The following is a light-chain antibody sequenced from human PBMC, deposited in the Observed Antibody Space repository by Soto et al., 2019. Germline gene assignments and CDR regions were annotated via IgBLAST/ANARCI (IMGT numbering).Light chain of an antibody. J-gene: IGKJ1*01. CDR1: QSIRSY. CDR2: DAS. V-gene: IGKV1-16*01. CDR3: QHYNSYSEA. Sequence: DIQLTQSPSSLSASVGDKVTITCRASQSIRSYLNWVQQKPGKAPKLLIYDASSLQTGVPSRFSGSGSGTEFTLTISSLQPDDFGTYYCQHYNSYSEAFGQGTKGDIK.